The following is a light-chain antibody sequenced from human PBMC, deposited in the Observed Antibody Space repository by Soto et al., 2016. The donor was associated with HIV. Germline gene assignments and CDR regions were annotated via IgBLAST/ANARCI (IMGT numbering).Light chain of an antibody. CDR3: QVWDTTDHYV. CDR2: DDT. CDR1: NIGTKS. J-gene: IGLJ1*01. V-gene: IGLV3-21*03. Sequence: SYVLTQPPSVSLAPGKTARISCGGNNIGTKSVHWYQQKPGQAPVLVVYDDTDRPSGIPARFSGSNSGNTATLTISRVEAGDEADYYCQVWDTTDHYVFGTGTRVTVL.